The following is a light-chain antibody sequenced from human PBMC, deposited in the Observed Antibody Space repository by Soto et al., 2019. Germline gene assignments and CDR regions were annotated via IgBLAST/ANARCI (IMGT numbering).Light chain of an antibody. V-gene: IGLV2-23*01. Sequence: QSALTQPGSVSGSPGQSITISCTGTSSVVGSYNLVSWYQQHPGKAPKLMIYEGSKRPSGVSNRFSGSKSGNTASLTISGLQAEDEADYYCCSYAGRGTYVFGTGTKVTVL. CDR3: CSYAGRGTYV. CDR1: SSVVGSYNL. CDR2: EGS. J-gene: IGLJ1*01.